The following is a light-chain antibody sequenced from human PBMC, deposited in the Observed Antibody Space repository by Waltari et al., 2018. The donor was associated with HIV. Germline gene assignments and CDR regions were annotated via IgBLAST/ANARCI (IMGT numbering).Light chain of an antibody. CDR1: SLRNFY. J-gene: IGLJ1*01. CDR2: GKN. Sequence: SSELAQDPAVSVAFGQTVRITCQGDSLRNFYATWYQQKPGQAPILVIYGKNNRPSGIPDRFSGSSSGNTASLTITGAQAEDEADYYCHSRDSRTDHLEVFGTGTKVTVL. V-gene: IGLV3-19*01. CDR3: HSRDSRTDHLEV.